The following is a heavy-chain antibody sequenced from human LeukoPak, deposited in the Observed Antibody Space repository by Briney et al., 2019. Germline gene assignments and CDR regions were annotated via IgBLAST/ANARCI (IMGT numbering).Heavy chain of an antibody. J-gene: IGHJ4*02. D-gene: IGHD5-24*01. CDR3: ARNQSWLQSPPGY. Sequence: PSETLSLACAVYGGSFSCYYWSWIRHSPGKGLEWIGEINHSGSTNYNPSLKSRVTISVDTSKNQFSLKLSSVTAADTAVYYCARNQSWLQSPPGYWGQGTLVTVSS. CDR1: GGSFSCYY. CDR2: INHSGST. V-gene: IGHV4-34*01.